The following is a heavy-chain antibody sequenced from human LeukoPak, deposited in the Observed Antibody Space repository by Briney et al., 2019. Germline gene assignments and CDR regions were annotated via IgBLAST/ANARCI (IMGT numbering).Heavy chain of an antibody. D-gene: IGHD6-19*01. Sequence: PGGSLRLSCAASGFTVSSSCMGWVRQAPGRGLEWVSLICFSGTTYYTDSAKGRFTISRDDSKNTVSLQMNSLRADDTAVYYCAKGPLTQQSGWKPYYFDYWGQGTLVTVSS. CDR2: ICFSGTT. V-gene: IGHV3-53*01. CDR3: AKGPLTQQSGWKPYYFDY. CDR1: GFTVSSSC. J-gene: IGHJ4*02.